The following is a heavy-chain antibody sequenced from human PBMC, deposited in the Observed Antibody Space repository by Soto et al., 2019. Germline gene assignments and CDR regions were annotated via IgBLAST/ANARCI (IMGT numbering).Heavy chain of an antibody. Sequence: SETLSLTCTVSGDSVSNSNYYWGWIRQSPGKGLEWIGSVYYRGRSYSKSSVKSRVTISVDTSKNQFSLNLNSVTASDTAVYYCVSQRTSVLTQAYFDYWGPGALVTVSS. CDR1: GDSVSNSNYY. V-gene: IGHV4-39*01. J-gene: IGHJ4*02. CDR2: VYYRGRS. CDR3: VSQRTSVLTQAYFDY. D-gene: IGHD2-8*01.